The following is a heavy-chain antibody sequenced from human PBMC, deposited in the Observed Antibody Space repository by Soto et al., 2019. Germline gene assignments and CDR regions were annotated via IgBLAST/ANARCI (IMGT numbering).Heavy chain of an antibody. J-gene: IGHJ4*02. CDR3: ARDSDFAFDY. D-gene: IGHD2-21*02. CDR1: GFTFSSYG. CDR2: IRPSSESM. Sequence: GGSLRLSCAASGFTFSSYGMHWVRQAPGKGLEWVSNIRPSSESMSYADSVKGRFTVSRDNAKNSLSLQMNSLRDDDTAVYYCARDSDFAFDYWGQGTLVTVSS. V-gene: IGHV3-48*02.